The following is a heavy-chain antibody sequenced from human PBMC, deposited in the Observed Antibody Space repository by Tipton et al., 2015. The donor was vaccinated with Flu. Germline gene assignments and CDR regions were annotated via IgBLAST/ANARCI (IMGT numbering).Heavy chain of an antibody. J-gene: IGHJ4*02. Sequence: LRLSCTVSGGSISSGGYYWSWIRQHPGKGLEWLGFFDHSGATYKPSLKSRLTISIDTSKNQFSLKLSSVTAADTAVYYCARGLSGSGSYQGRYFDYWGQGTLVTVSS. CDR2: FDHSGAT. V-gene: IGHV4-31*03. CDR1: GGSISSGGYY. CDR3: ARGLSGSGSYQGRYFDY. D-gene: IGHD3-10*01.